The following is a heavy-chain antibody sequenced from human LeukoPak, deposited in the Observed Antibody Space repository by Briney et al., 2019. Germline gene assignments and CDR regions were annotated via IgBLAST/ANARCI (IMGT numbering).Heavy chain of an antibody. J-gene: IGHJ4*02. D-gene: IGHD3-22*01. Sequence: ASVKVSCKASGYTFTGYYIHWVRQAPGQGLEWMGWINPNSGGTNYAQKFQGRVTMTRDTSISTAYMELSRLKSDDTAVYYCARPTSGYYYDSGGYSYYFDYWGQGTLVTVSS. CDR3: ARPTSGYYYDSGGYSYYFDY. CDR2: INPNSGGT. V-gene: IGHV1-2*02. CDR1: GYTFTGYY.